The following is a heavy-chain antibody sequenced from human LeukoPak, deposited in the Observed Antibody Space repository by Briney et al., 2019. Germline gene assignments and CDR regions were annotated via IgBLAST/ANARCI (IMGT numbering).Heavy chain of an antibody. CDR3: AREGYGGYFDY. CDR2: SNPSGVGT. Sequence: ASVKVSCKASGYIITTYYIHWVRQAPGQGLEWMGVSNPSGVGTNYAQKFQGRVTMTRDTSTSTVYMELSSLRSEDTAVYYCAREGYGGYFDYWGQGTLVTVSS. D-gene: IGHD5-12*01. V-gene: IGHV1-46*01. CDR1: GYIITTYY. J-gene: IGHJ4*02.